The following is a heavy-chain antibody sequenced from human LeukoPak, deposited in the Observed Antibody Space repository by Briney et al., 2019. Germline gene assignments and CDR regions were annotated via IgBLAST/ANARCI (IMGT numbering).Heavy chain of an antibody. CDR3: ARSRERICSNPPCYVDLQAT. J-gene: IGHJ4*02. Sequence: PSETLSLTCTVSGGSISSGSYYWTWTRQPAGKGLEWIGRIYIGESANYNSSLKSRVTIFVDTSKNQFSLKLSSVTAADTATYYCARSRERICSNPPCYVDLQATWGQGALVTVSP. CDR1: GGSISSGSYY. CDR2: IYIGESA. V-gene: IGHV4-61*02. D-gene: IGHD2-2*01.